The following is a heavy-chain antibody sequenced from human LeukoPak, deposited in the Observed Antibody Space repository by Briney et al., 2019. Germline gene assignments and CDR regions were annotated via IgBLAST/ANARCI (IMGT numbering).Heavy chain of an antibody. CDR1: GFTFSSYA. CDR3: AKDFSLYDYVWGSSDY. V-gene: IGHV3-23*01. J-gene: IGHJ4*02. CDR2: ISGSGGST. D-gene: IGHD3-16*01. Sequence: GGSLRLSCAASGFTFSSYAMSWVRQAPGKGLEWVSAISGSGGSTYYADSVKGRFTISRDNSKNTLYLQMNSLRAEDTAVYYCAKDFSLYDYVWGSSDYWGQGTLVTVSS.